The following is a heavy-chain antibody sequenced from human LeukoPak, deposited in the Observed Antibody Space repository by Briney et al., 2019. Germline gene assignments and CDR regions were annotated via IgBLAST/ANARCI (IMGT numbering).Heavy chain of an antibody. Sequence: GASVKVSCKASGGTFSSYGISWVRQAPGQGLEWMGWISAYNGSTNYAQKLQGRVTMTTDTSTSTAYMELRSLRSDDTAVYYCARSLYNYYDSSGAKRHYNYGGYNWFDPWGQGTLVTVSS. CDR1: GGTFSSYG. J-gene: IGHJ5*02. CDR3: ARSLYNYYDSSGAKRHYNYGGYNWFDP. D-gene: IGHD3-22*01. CDR2: ISAYNGST. V-gene: IGHV1-18*01.